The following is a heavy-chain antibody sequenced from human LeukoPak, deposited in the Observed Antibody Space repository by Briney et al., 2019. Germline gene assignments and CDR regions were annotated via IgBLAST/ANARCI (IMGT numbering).Heavy chain of an antibody. CDR3: ARASRDTTYYPSDVYYFDY. V-gene: IGHV4-30-2*01. Sequence: PSQTLSLTCAVSGGSISSGGYSWSWIRQPPGRGLEWFVYSYHSGSTNYNPSLKSRVTMSVDTSKNQFSLKLSSVTAADTAVYYCARASRDTTYYPSDVYYFDYWGQGTLVTVSS. D-gene: IGHD1-1*01. CDR1: GGSISSGGYS. J-gene: IGHJ4*02. CDR2: SYHSGST.